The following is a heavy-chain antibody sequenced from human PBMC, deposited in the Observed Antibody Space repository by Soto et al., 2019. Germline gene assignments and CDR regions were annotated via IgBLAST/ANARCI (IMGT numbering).Heavy chain of an antibody. V-gene: IGHV3-74*01. CDR3: AVHGDYDAFDM. Sequence: EVQVVESGGGIVQPGGSLRLSCAGSGFTFSHYWMHWARQAPGEGLVWISRINGDGSSTSYGDSVKGRFTISRDNAKNTLYLQMNTLSPEDTAVYYCAVHGDYDAFDMWGQGTMVTVSS. CDR2: INGDGSST. D-gene: IGHD4-17*01. J-gene: IGHJ3*02. CDR1: GFTFSHYW.